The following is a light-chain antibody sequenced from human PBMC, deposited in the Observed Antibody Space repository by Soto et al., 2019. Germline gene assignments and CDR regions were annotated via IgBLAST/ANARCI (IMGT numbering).Light chain of an antibody. J-gene: IGKJ5*01. CDR2: DAS. V-gene: IGKV1-33*01. Sequence: DIQMTQSPSSLSASVGDRVTITCQASQDISNYLNWYQQKPGKAPKLLIYDASNLETAVPSRFSGSGSGTDFTVTISSLQPEDIATYYCQQYDNLPITFGQGTRLEIK. CDR3: QQYDNLPIT. CDR1: QDISNY.